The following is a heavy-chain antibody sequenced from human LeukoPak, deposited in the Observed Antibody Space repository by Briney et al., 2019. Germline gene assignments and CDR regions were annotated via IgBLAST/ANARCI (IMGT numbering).Heavy chain of an antibody. CDR1: GFTVNAYT. CDR3: ARDNHHYGDYDY. Sequence: PGGSLRLSCAASGFTVNAYTMHWVRQAPGKGLEWVSLINGNGAYYSDSVNGRFTVSRDNSKNSLYLQMTSVKTEDTAVYYCARDNHHYGDYDYWGQGTLVTVSS. V-gene: IGHV3-43*02. J-gene: IGHJ4*02. D-gene: IGHD4-17*01. CDR2: INGNGA.